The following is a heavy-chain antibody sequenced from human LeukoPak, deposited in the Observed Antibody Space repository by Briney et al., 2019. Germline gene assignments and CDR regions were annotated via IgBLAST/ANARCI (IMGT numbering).Heavy chain of an antibody. J-gene: IGHJ2*01. CDR1: GGSVTSTNW. CDR2: IYHSGST. V-gene: IGHV4-4*02. Sequence: SETLSLTCDVSGGSVTSTNWWTWFRQPPGKGLEWIGEIYHSGSTNYNPSLKSRVTISVDKSKNQFSLKLSSVTAADTAVYYCARDLHGGNSFTSDWYFDLWGRGTLVTVSS. D-gene: IGHD4-23*01. CDR3: ARDLHGGNSFTSDWYFDL.